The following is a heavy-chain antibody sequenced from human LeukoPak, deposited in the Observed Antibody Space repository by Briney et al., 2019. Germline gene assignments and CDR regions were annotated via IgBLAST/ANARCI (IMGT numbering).Heavy chain of an antibody. CDR2: INPNSGGT. V-gene: IGHV1-2*02. Sequence: ASVKVSCKASGYTFTGYYMHWARQAPGQGLEWMGWINPNSGGTNYAQKFQGRVTMTRDTSISTAYMELSRLRSDDTAVYYCARALLRAYMVRGQGEFDPWGQGTLVTVSS. CDR1: GYTFTGYY. J-gene: IGHJ5*02. D-gene: IGHD3-10*01. CDR3: ARALLRAYMVRGQGEFDP.